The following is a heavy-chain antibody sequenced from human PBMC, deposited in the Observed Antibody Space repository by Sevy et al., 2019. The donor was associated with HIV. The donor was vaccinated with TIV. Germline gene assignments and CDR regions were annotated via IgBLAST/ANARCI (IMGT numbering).Heavy chain of an antibody. Sequence: GGSLRLSCAGSGFTFGNYAMYWVRQSPGKGLEWVSGISWNSGSMGYADAVEGRFTNSRDNAKNSLHLEMNSLRPEDTALYYCAKGVSGGNSGAAFDYWGQGTLVTVSS. J-gene: IGHJ4*02. CDR1: GFTFGNYA. D-gene: IGHD2-15*01. CDR3: AKGVSGGNSGAAFDY. CDR2: ISWNSGSM. V-gene: IGHV3-9*01.